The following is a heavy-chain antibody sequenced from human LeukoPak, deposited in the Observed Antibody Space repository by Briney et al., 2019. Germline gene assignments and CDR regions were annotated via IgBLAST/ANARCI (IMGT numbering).Heavy chain of an antibody. J-gene: IGHJ4*02. CDR2: INHSGST. Sequence: SETLSLTCAVYGGSFSGYYWSWIRQPPGKGLEWIGEINHSGSTDYNPSLKSRFTISVDTSKNQFSLKLSSVTAADTAVYYCAKTPTALVRGGYYFDNWGQGTLVTVSS. CDR1: GGSFSGYY. CDR3: AKTPTALVRGGYYFDN. D-gene: IGHD6-6*01. V-gene: IGHV4-34*01.